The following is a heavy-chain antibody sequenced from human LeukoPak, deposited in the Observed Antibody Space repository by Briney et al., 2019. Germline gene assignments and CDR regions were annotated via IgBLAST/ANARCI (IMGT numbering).Heavy chain of an antibody. Sequence: PGGSLRLSCAASGFTFSIYSMNWVRQAPGKGLEWVSSISGSSSYIYYADSVKGRFTISRDNAKNSLYLQMNSLRAEDTAVYYCAKDVRGGDHGDYTFQHWGQGTLVTVSS. J-gene: IGHJ1*01. V-gene: IGHV3-21*01. CDR1: GFTFSIYS. D-gene: IGHD4-17*01. CDR2: ISGSSSYI. CDR3: AKDVRGGDHGDYTFQH.